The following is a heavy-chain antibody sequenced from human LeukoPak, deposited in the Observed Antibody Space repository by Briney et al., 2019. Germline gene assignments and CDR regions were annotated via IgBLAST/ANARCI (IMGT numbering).Heavy chain of an antibody. Sequence: SETLSLTCAVYGGSFSGYYWSWIRQPPGKGLEWIGEINHSGSTNYNPSLKSRVTISVDTSKNQFSLKLSSVTAADTAVYYCARHPLYYYGSGSYPINNWFDPWGQGTLVTVSS. V-gene: IGHV4-34*01. D-gene: IGHD3-10*01. CDR1: GGSFSGYY. CDR3: ARHPLYYYGSGSYPINNWFDP. J-gene: IGHJ5*02. CDR2: INHSGST.